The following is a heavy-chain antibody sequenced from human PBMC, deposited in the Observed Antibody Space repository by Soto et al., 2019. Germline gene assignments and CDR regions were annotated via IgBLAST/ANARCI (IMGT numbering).Heavy chain of an antibody. V-gene: IGHV4-31*03. CDR2: IYYSGST. D-gene: IGHD3-9*01. CDR3: AREALLAAAHYDILTGHCDY. J-gene: IGHJ4*02. Sequence: QVQLQESGPGLVKPSQTLSLTCTVSGGSIRSGGYYWSWIRQHPGKGLEWIGYIYYSGSTYSNPSRKSRGSIAGDPSKNQGSLKLSSVTAADTAVYYCAREALLAAAHYDILTGHCDYWGQGTLVTVSS. CDR1: GGSIRSGGYY.